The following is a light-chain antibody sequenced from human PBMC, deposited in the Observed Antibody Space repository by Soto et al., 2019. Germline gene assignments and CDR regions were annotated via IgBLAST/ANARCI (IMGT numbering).Light chain of an antibody. Sequence: DIQLTQSPSFLSASVGDRVTITCRASQDSRSYLAWYQQKPGKAPKLLIYAASALQSGVPSRFSGSGSGTEFTLAISSLQPGDFATYYCQQFNSYPLTFGGGTKVEIK. CDR1: QDSRSY. J-gene: IGKJ4*01. CDR2: AAS. CDR3: QQFNSYPLT. V-gene: IGKV1-9*01.